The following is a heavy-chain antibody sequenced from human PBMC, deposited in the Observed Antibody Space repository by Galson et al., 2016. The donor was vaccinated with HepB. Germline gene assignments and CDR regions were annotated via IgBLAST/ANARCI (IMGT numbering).Heavy chain of an antibody. J-gene: IGHJ4*02. CDR1: GYSFTSYG. CDR2: ISVYDANT. V-gene: IGHV1-18*01. D-gene: IGHD3-3*01. CDR3: ARVEGSTIFGVVITPYYFDY. Sequence: SVKVSCKASGYSFTSYGISWVRQAPGQGLEWMGWISVYDANTNYAHKLQGRVTMNTDTSTSTAYMELRSLRPDDTAVYYCARVEGSTIFGVVITPYYFDYWGQGTLVTVSS.